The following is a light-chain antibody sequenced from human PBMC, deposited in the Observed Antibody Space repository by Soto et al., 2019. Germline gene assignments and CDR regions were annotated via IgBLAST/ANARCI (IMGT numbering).Light chain of an antibody. CDR2: AAS. V-gene: IGKV1-27*01. Sequence: DIQMTQSPSSVSASVGDRVTITCRASQTISTWLAWYQQKPGKVPKLLIYAASTLQSGVPSRFSGSGSGTDFTLTISSLQPEDVATYYCQKYNSAPLTFGGGTKVDIK. CDR3: QKYNSAPLT. CDR1: QTISTW. J-gene: IGKJ4*01.